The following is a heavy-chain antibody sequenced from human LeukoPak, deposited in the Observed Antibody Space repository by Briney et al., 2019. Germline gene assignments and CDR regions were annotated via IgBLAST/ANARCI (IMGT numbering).Heavy chain of an antibody. CDR2: ISSGRSSI. CDR1: GFTFSSYS. D-gene: IGHD1-26*01. CDR3: ARERVTTDNYYYMDV. V-gene: IGHV3-48*04. Sequence: GGSLRLSCAASGFTFSSYSMNWVRQAPGKVLEWVSYISSGRSSIYYADSVKGRFTISRDNAKNSLYLQMNSLRAEDTALFYCARERVTTDNYYYMDVWGKGTTVTVSS. J-gene: IGHJ6*03.